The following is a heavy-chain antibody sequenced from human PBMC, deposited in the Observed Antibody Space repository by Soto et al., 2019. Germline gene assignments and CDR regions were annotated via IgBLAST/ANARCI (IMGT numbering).Heavy chain of an antibody. V-gene: IGHV3-66*01. D-gene: IGHD2-15*01. CDR2: IQNVGPT. J-gene: IGHJ6*04. Sequence: GGSLRLSCAASGFTVSSKYMSWVRQAPGKGLEWVSLIQNVGPTYYADSVKGRFTISRDTSENTVHLQMDSLRAEDTAVYYCARDDVLCDGGRCYGVTLDVWGKGTTVTVHS. CDR3: ARDDVLCDGGRCYGVTLDV. CDR1: GFTVSSKY.